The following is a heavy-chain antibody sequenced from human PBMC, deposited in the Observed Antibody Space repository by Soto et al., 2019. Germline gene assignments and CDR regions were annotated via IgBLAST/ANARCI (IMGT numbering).Heavy chain of an antibody. CDR1: GDSVSSNSAA. J-gene: IGHJ5*02. CDR3: SRARGELLAHNWFDP. D-gene: IGHD1-26*01. V-gene: IGHV6-1*01. CDR2: TYYRSKWYN. Sequence: SQTLSLTCAISGDSVSSNSAAWNWIRQSPSRGLEWLGRTYYRSKWYNDYGVSVKSRITINPDTSKNQFCLQLNSVTPEDTAVYYCSRARGELLAHNWFDPWGQGTLVPVSS.